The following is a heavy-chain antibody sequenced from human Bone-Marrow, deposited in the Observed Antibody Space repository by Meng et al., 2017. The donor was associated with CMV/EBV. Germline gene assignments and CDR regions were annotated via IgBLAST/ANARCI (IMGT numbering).Heavy chain of an antibody. J-gene: IGHJ4*02. D-gene: IGHD2-2*01. CDR3: ARQGATLKGVVVPAAIPFDY. Sequence: TSCCWGWTRVPPATGLGLIGITYFSGSTYYNPSLNTRVTISVDTSENQYSLMLSSVTAADTAVYYCARQGATLKGVVVPAAIPFDYWGQGTLVTVSS. V-gene: IGHV4-39*01. CDR2: TYFSGST. CDR1: TSCC.